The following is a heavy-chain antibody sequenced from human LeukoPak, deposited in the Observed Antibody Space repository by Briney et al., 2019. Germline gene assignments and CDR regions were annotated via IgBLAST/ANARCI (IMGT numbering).Heavy chain of an antibody. J-gene: IGHJ4*02. V-gene: IGHV4-59*08. CDR1: GGTISSYY. Sequence: SETLSLTCTVSGGTISSYYWSWIRQPPGKGLEWIGYIYYSGSTNYNPSLKSRVTISVDTSKNQFSLKLSSVTAADTAVYYCATMTCSGGSGPIGYWGQGTLVTVSS. CDR3: ATMTCSGGSGPIGY. D-gene: IGHD2-15*01. CDR2: IYYSGST.